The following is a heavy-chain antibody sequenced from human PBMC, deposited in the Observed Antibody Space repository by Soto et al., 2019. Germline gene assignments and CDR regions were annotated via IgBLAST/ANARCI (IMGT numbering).Heavy chain of an antibody. Sequence: ASVKVSCKASGYTFTSYYMHWVRQAPGQGLEWMGIINPSGGFTSYAQKFQGRVTVTRDTSTSTVYMELSSLRSEDTAVYYCASQNPRYGSSSGNRFDYWGQGTLVTVSS. D-gene: IGHD6-6*01. V-gene: IGHV1-46*01. J-gene: IGHJ4*02. CDR2: INPSGGFT. CDR3: ASQNPRYGSSSGNRFDY. CDR1: GYTFTSYY.